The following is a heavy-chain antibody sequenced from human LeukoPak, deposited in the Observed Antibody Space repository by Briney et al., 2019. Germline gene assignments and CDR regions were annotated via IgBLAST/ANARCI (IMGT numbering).Heavy chain of an antibody. CDR3: ARGERYCSSTGCSLASY. CDR1: GYTFTSYG. Sequence: ASVKVSCKASGYTFTSYGISWVRQAPGQGLEWMGWISAYNGNTNYAQKLQGRVTMTTDTSTSTAYMELRSLRSDDTAVYYCARGERYCSSTGCSLASYWGQGTLVTVSS. CDR2: ISAYNGNT. D-gene: IGHD2-2*01. J-gene: IGHJ4*02. V-gene: IGHV1-18*01.